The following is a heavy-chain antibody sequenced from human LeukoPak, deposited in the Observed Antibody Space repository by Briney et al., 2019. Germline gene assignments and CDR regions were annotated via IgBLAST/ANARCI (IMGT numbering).Heavy chain of an antibody. CDR2: INPNKGDT. CDR1: GYTFTSYG. J-gene: IGHJ4*02. CDR3: TRSSWDCSSGSCYSNMNFDY. D-gene: IGHD2-15*01. Sequence: ASVKVSCKASGYTFTSYGISWVRRAPGQGLEWLGWINPNKGDTKSAQKFRDRVIMTTDTSLTTAYMEVINLSSDDTAVYYCTRSSWDCSSGSCYSNMNFDYWGQGTLVTVSS. V-gene: IGHV1-18*01.